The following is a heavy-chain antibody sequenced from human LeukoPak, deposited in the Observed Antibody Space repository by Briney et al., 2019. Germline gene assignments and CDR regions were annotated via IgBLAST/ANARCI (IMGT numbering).Heavy chain of an antibody. D-gene: IGHD3-9*01. V-gene: IGHV4-59*01. J-gene: IGHJ4*02. Sequence: KPSETLSLTCTVSGGSISSYYWSWIRQPPGKGLEWIGYIYYSGSTNYNPSLKSRVTISVDTSKNQFSLKLSSVTAADTAVYYCARVRYFDWLFVGTCRYYFDYWGQGTLVTVSS. CDR1: GGSISSYY. CDR2: IYYSGST. CDR3: ARVRYFDWLFVGTCRYYFDY.